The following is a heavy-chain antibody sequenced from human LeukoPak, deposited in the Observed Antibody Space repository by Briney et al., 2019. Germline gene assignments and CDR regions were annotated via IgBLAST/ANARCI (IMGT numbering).Heavy chain of an antibody. CDR2: IYYSGST. CDR1: GGSISSYY. V-gene: IGHV4-59*01. Sequence: SETLSLTCTVSGGSISSYYWTWIRQPPGKGLEWIGYIYYSGSTNYNPSLKSRVTISVDTSKNQFSLKLTSVTAADTAVYFCARGRVSSSTWYSTYYYYFYMDVWGKGTTVTVSS. J-gene: IGHJ6*03. CDR3: ARGRVSSSTWYSTYYYYFYMDV. D-gene: IGHD1-1*01.